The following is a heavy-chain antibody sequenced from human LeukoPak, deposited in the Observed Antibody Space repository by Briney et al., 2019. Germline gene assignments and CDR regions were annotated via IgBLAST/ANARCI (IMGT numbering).Heavy chain of an antibody. CDR1: GGTFSSYA. CDR2: IIPIFGTA. Sequence: GASVKASCKASGGTFSSYAISWVRQAPGQGLEWMGGIIPIFGTANYAQKFQGRVTITADESTSTGYMELSSLRSEDTAVYYCASKRGYSYGLDYWGQGTLVTVSS. V-gene: IGHV1-69*01. J-gene: IGHJ4*02. D-gene: IGHD5-18*01. CDR3: ASKRGYSYGLDY.